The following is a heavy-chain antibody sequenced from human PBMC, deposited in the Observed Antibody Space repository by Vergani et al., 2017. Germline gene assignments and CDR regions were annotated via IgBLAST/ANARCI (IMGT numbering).Heavy chain of an antibody. CDR2: IYPGDSDT. CDR1: GYSFTSYW. J-gene: IGHJ3*02. D-gene: IGHD3-22*01. Sequence: EVQLVPSGAEVKKPGESLKISCKGSGYSFTSYWIGWVRQMPGKGLEWMGIIYPGDSDTRYSPSFQGQVTISADKSISTAYLQWSSLKASDTAMYYCAASYYDSSGYYYGAAAFDIWGQGTMVTVSS. V-gene: IGHV5-51*01. CDR3: AASYYDSSGYYYGAAAFDI.